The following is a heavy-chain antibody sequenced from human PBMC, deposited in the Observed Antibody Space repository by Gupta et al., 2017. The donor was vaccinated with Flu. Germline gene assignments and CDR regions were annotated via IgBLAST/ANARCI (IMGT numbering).Heavy chain of an antibody. CDR1: GGSFSSSA. D-gene: IGHD5-12*01. CDR2: IIPVHGTA. V-gene: IGHV1-69*01. CDR3: ARSEGFSGSFDY. Sequence: QVQLVQSGAEVKKPGSSVKVSCKPSGGSFSSSAIDWVRQAPGQGLEWMGGIIPVHGTAYYSPTFQGRVTVTADASTGTAYMEIRSLRFEDTALYFCARSEGFSGSFDYWGQGTRVTVSS. J-gene: IGHJ4*02.